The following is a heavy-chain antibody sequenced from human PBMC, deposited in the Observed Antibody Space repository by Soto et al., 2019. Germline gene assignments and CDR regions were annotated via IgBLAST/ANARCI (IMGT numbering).Heavy chain of an antibody. CDR3: AREGGGVSDY. CDR2: IYYSGST. Sequence: QVQLQESGPGLVKPSQTLSLTCTVSGGSISSGGYYWSWIRQHPGKGLEWIGYIYYSGSTYYNPSLKXXVXIXXDTSKNQFSLKLSSVTAADTAVYYCAREGGGVSDYWGQGTLVTVSS. V-gene: IGHV4-31*01. CDR1: GGSISSGGYY. J-gene: IGHJ4*02. D-gene: IGHD2-21*01.